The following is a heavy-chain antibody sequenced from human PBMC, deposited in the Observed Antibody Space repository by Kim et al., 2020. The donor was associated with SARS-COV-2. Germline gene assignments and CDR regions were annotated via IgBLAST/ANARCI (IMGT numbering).Heavy chain of an antibody. CDR2: INHSGST. V-gene: IGHV4-34*01. D-gene: IGHD2-2*01. CDR3: AAGYCSSTSCTFDY. J-gene: IGHJ4*02. Sequence: SETLSLTCAVYGGSFSGYYWSWIRQPPGKGLEWIGEINHSGSTNYNPSLKSRVTISVDTSKNQFSLKLSSVTAADTAVYYCAAGYCSSTSCTFDYWGQGT. CDR1: GGSFSGYY.